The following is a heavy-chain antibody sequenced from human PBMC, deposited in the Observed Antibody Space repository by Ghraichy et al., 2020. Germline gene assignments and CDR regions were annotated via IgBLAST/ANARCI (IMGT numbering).Heavy chain of an antibody. Sequence: SQTLSLTCTVSGGSISSSSYYWGWIRQPPGKGLEWIGSIYYSGSTYYNPSLKSRVTISVDTSKNQFSLKLSSVTAADTAVYYCARRGFYYYYMDVWGKGTTVTVSS. J-gene: IGHJ6*03. CDR2: IYYSGST. V-gene: IGHV4-39*01. CDR3: ARRGFYYYYMDV. D-gene: IGHD3-16*01. CDR1: GGSISSSSYY.